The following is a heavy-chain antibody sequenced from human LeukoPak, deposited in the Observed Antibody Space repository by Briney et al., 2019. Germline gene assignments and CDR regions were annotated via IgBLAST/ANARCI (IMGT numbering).Heavy chain of an antibody. CDR1: GFTFSRYS. CDR3: ARDPPLGCCSTISCPHLDY. V-gene: IGHV3-21*01. Sequence: AGGSLRLSCAASGFTFSRYSMNWVRQAAGKGLEWVSSISSSCSSIYYADSVKGRFTISRDNAKNSLYLQMNSLRAEDTAVYYCARDPPLGCCSTISCPHLDYWGQGTLVTVSS. D-gene: IGHD2-2*01. CDR2: ISSSCSSI. J-gene: IGHJ4*02.